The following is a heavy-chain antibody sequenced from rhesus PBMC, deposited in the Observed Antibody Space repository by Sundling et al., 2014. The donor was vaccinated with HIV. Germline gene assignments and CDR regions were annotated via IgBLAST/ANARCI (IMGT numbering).Heavy chain of an antibody. CDR2: IVRTGDT. J-gene: IGHJ4*01. CDR3: ARGIAAAIDFDD. CDR1: GNPISSGFYY. D-gene: IGHD6-31*01. V-gene: IGHV4-122*02. Sequence: QVQLHESGPGLVKPSETLSLTCAVSGNPISSGFYYWSWIRQSPGKGLEWIGYIVRTGDTRTNPSLKSRVTISRDTSKNQFSLKLTSVTAADTAVYYCARGIAAAIDFDDWGQGVLVTVSS.